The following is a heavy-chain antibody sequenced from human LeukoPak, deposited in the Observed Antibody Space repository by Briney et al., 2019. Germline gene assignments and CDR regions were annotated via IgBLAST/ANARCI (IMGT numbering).Heavy chain of an antibody. V-gene: IGHV4-39*07. Sequence: PSETLSLTCTVSGGSISSSSYYWGWIRQPPGKGLEWIGSIYYSGSTYYNPSLKSRVTISVDTSKNQFSLKLSSVTAADTAVYYCARDRTLYYYGSGSYSHFDYWGQGTLVTVSS. J-gene: IGHJ4*02. CDR2: IYYSGST. CDR1: GGSISSSSYY. D-gene: IGHD3-10*01. CDR3: ARDRTLYYYGSGSYSHFDY.